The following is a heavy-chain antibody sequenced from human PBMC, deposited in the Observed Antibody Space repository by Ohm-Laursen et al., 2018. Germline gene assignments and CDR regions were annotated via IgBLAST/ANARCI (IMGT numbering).Heavy chain of an antibody. J-gene: IGHJ4*02. D-gene: IGHD6-13*01. CDR3: IHISATGVY. Sequence: SLRLSCTASGFTFSNAWMSWVRQAPGKGLEWVGRIKRKADGETTDYAAPVKDRLTISRDDSKNTLYLQMNSLKTEDTAVYYCIHISATGVYWGQGTLVTVSS. CDR1: GFTFSNAW. CDR2: IKRKADGETT. V-gene: IGHV3-15*01.